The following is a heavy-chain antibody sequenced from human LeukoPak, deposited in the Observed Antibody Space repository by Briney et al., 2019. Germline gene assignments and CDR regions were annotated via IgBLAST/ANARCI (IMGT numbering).Heavy chain of an antibody. J-gene: IGHJ4*02. Sequence: GGSLRLSCAASGFSFSNYGMNWVRQAPGKGLEWVSAISRSGDSTYYAASVKGRFTISRDNSENTLFLQMNSLRAEDTAVYYCARDQDGSGSYEVDYWGQGTLVTVSS. CDR1: GFSFSNYG. CDR3: ARDQDGSGSYEVDY. D-gene: IGHD3-10*01. V-gene: IGHV3-23*01. CDR2: ISRSGDST.